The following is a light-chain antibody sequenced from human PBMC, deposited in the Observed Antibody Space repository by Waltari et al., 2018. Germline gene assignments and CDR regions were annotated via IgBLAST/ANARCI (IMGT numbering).Light chain of an antibody. Sequence: EIVLTQSPGTLSLSPGVRATLSCRASQSVSSSYLAWYQQKPGQAPRLLIYGASSRATGIPDRFSGSGSGTDFTLTIIRLEPEDFAVYYCQQYGSSQYTFGQGTKLEIK. J-gene: IGKJ2*01. V-gene: IGKV3-20*01. CDR1: QSVSSSY. CDR2: GAS. CDR3: QQYGSSQYT.